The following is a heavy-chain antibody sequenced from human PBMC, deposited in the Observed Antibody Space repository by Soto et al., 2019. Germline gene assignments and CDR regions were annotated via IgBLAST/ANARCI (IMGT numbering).Heavy chain of an antibody. Sequence: QVQLVQSGAEVKKPGASVKVSCKASGYTFTSYDINWVRQATGQGLEWMGWMNPNSGNTGYAQKFQGGVTMTRNTSISTAYMELSSLRSEDTAVYYCARDGGPSGYDSYYYYGMDVWGQGTTVTVSS. J-gene: IGHJ6*02. CDR3: ARDGGPSGYDSYYYYGMDV. CDR2: MNPNSGNT. V-gene: IGHV1-8*01. CDR1: GYTFTSYD. D-gene: IGHD5-12*01.